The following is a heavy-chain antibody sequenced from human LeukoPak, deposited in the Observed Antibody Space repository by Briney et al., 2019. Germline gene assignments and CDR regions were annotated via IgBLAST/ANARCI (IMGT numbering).Heavy chain of an antibody. J-gene: IGHJ4*03. D-gene: IGHD3-22*01. CDR1: GFTFSSYA. V-gene: IGHV3-23*01. CDR2: ISGGGGST. CDR3: AKGRAYYYDSSGYYFDY. Sequence: GGSLRLSCAASGFTFSSYAMSWVRQAPGKGLEWVSAISGGGGSTYYAVSVKGRFTISRDNSKNTLYLQMDSLRAEDTAVYYCAKGRAYYYDSSGYYFDYWGQGTTVTVSS.